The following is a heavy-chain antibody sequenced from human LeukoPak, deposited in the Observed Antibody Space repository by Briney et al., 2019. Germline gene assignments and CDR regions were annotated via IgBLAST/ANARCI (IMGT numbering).Heavy chain of an antibody. CDR3: ARGSSTHGENFFEY. Sequence: PGGSLRLSCAASGFTISSYSMNWIRQAPGKGLEWVSSISRRSSYIYYADSVKGLFTISRANAKNSLYLQMNSLRAEDTAVYYSARGSSTHGENFFEYWGQGTLVTVSS. CDR1: GFTISSYS. CDR2: ISRRSSYI. J-gene: IGHJ4*02. D-gene: IGHD4-17*01. V-gene: IGHV3-21*01.